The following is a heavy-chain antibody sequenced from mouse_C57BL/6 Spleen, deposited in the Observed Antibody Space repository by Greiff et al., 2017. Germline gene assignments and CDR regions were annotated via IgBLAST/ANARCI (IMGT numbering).Heavy chain of an antibody. D-gene: IGHD1-1*01. CDR2: IYPGDGDT. J-gene: IGHJ2*01. CDR1: GYAFSSSW. V-gene: IGHV1-82*01. Sequence: QVQLKQSGPELVKPGASVKISCKASGYAFSSSWMNWVKQRPGKGLEWIGRIYPGDGDTNYNGKFKGKATLTADKSSSTAYMQLSSLTSEDSAVYFCALYYYGSSLYFDYWGQGTTLTVSS. CDR3: ALYYYGSSLYFDY.